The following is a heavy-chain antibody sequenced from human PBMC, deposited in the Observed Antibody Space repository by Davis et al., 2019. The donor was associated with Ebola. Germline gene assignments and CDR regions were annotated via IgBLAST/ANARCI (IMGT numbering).Heavy chain of an antibody. D-gene: IGHD3-16*02. J-gene: IGHJ3*02. CDR3: ARVVMITFGGVIVTSDAFDI. V-gene: IGHV3-74*01. Sequence: GESLKISCAASGFTFSSYAMTWVRQAPGKGLVWVSRINSDGSSTSYADSVKGRFTISRDNAKNTLYLQMNSLRAEDTAVYYCARVVMITFGGVIVTSDAFDIWGQGTMVTVSS. CDR1: GFTFSSYA. CDR2: INSDGSST.